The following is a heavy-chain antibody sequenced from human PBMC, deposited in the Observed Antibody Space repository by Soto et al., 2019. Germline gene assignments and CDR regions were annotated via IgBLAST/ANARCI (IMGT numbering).Heavy chain of an antibody. Sequence: EVQLLESGGGLVQPGGSLRISCAASGFTFSSYAMSWVRQAPGKGLEWVSAISGSGGSTYYADSVKGRFTISRDNSKNTLYLQMNSLRAEDTAVYYCARAIDGIAAAGSPFDYWGQGTLVTVSS. V-gene: IGHV3-23*01. J-gene: IGHJ4*02. D-gene: IGHD6-13*01. CDR1: GFTFSSYA. CDR3: ARAIDGIAAAGSPFDY. CDR2: ISGSGGST.